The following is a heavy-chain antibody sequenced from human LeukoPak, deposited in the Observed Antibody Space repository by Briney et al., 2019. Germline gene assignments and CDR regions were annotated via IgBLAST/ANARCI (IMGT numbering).Heavy chain of an antibody. CDR2: ISTHNGYT. CDR1: GYTFTSFG. J-gene: IGHJ4*02. D-gene: IGHD6-19*01. CDR3: ARNYTSGGIDY. V-gene: IGHV1-18*01. Sequence: GASVKVSCKTSGYTFTSFGLSWVRQAPGQGLEWMGWISTHNGYTIYAQKLQDRVTMTTDTSTSTAYMELRSLRSDDTAVYYCARNYTSGGIDYWGQGTLVIVSS.